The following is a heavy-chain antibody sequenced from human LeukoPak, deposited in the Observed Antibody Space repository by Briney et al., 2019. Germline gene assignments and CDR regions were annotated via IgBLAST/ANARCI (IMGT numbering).Heavy chain of an antibody. V-gene: IGHV4-59*01. CDR3: AREASDAYNLGAFDI. D-gene: IGHD1-14*01. CDR1: GESFTAYY. J-gene: IGHJ3*02. Sequence: SETLSLTCAVYGESFTAYYWSWIRQPPGKGLECIGYIYYSGSTNYNPSLKSRVTISVDTSKNQFSLKLSSVTAADTAVYYCAREASDAYNLGAFDIWGQGTMVTVSS. CDR2: IYYSGST.